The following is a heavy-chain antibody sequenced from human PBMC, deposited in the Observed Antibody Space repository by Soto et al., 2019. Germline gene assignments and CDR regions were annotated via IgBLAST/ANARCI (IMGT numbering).Heavy chain of an antibody. J-gene: IGHJ4*02. V-gene: IGHV3-33*01. D-gene: IGHD1-26*01. Sequence: QVQLVESGGGVVQPGRSLRLSCAASGFTFSSYGMHWVRQAPGKGLEWVAVIWYDGSNKYYADSVKGRFTISRDNSKNTLYLQMNSLRAEDTAVYYCARVSEGGSYYGGLDYWGQGTLGTVSS. CDR1: GFTFSSYG. CDR2: IWYDGSNK. CDR3: ARVSEGGSYYGGLDY.